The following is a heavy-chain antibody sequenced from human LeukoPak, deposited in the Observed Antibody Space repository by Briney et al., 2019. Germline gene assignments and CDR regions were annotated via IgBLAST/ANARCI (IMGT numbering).Heavy chain of an antibody. CDR3: ARVRYSSSWSHFDY. Sequence: SETLSLTCTASGYSISSGYYWSWIRQPAGKGLEWIGRIYTSGSTNYNPSLKSRVTMSVDTSKNQFSLKLSSVTAADTAVYYCARVRYSSSWSHFDYWGQGTLVTVPS. J-gene: IGHJ4*02. V-gene: IGHV4-4*07. CDR1: GYSISSGYY. CDR2: IYTSGST. D-gene: IGHD6-13*01.